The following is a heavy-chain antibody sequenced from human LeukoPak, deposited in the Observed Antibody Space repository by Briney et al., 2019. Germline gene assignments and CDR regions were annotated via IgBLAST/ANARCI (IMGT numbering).Heavy chain of an antibody. Sequence: PGGSLRLSCAASGFSFSSYAMAWVRQAPGKGLEWVSTISANGGTTYYADSVKGRFTISRDNSKNTLYVQMSSLGADDTAVYYCATISVASGVHYWGQGTPVTVSS. CDR2: ISANGGTT. CDR3: ATISVASGVHY. CDR1: GFSFSSYA. D-gene: IGHD6-19*01. J-gene: IGHJ4*02. V-gene: IGHV3-23*01.